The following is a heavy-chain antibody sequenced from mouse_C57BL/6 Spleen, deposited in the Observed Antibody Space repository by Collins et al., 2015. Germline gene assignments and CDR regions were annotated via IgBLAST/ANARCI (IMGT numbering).Heavy chain of an antibody. Sequence: ASGYTFTSYWMHWVKQRPGQGLEWIGEIDPSDSYTNNNQKFKGKSTLTLDKSSSTAYMQLSSLTSEDSAVYYCARGVTLDYWGQGTTLTVSS. CDR1: GYTFTSYW. CDR2: IDPSDSYT. V-gene: IGHV1-69*01. CDR3: ARGVTLDY. D-gene: IGHD2-13*01. J-gene: IGHJ2*01.